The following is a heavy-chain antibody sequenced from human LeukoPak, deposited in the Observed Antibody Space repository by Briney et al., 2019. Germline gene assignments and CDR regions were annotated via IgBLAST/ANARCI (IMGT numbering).Heavy chain of an antibody. D-gene: IGHD2-15*01. CDR2: IYSGGST. J-gene: IGHJ4*02. CDR3: ARGGAQGYHLPY. Sequence: GGSLRLSCAASGVNVSSNYMSWVRQAPGKGLEWVSVIYSGGSTYYADSVKGRFTISRDNSKNTLYLQMNRLRGEDTAVYCCARGGAQGYHLPYWGQGTRVTVSS. CDR1: GVNVSSNY. V-gene: IGHV3-53*01.